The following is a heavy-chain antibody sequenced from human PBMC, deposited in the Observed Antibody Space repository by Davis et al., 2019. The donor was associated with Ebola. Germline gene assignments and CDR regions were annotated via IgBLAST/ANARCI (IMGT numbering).Heavy chain of an antibody. CDR2: IYYSGST. J-gene: IGHJ2*01. D-gene: IGHD3/OR15-3a*01. Sequence: PSETLSLTCTVSGGSISSSSYYWGWIRQPPGTGLEWIGNIYYSGSTYYNPSLKSRVTISVDTSKNQFSLNLSSVTAADTDVYYCASEMWTISRGWDFDLWGRGTLVTVSS. V-gene: IGHV4-39*01. CDR3: ASEMWTISRGWDFDL. CDR1: GGSISSSSYY.